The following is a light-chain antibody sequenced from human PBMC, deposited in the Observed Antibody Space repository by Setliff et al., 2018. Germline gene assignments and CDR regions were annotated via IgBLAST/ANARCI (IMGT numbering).Light chain of an antibody. V-gene: IGLV2-8*01. CDR2: EVS. CDR3: SSYAVSNNGLV. J-gene: IGLJ1*01. Sequence: QSVLTQPASVSGSPGQSVTISCTGTNNDVGAYNYVSWYQQHPGKAPKFMIYEVSKRPSGVPDRFSGSKSGNTASLTVSGLQAEDEADYYCSSYAVSNNGLVFGTGTKVTVL. CDR1: NNDVGAYNY.